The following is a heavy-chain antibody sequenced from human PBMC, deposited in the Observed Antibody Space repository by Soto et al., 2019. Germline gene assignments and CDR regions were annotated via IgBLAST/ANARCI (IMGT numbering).Heavy chain of an antibody. CDR2: IYPGDSDT. CDR3: ARGPILRYFDWLLSDDWFDP. J-gene: IGHJ5*02. CDR1: GYSFTSYW. V-gene: IGHV5-51*01. Sequence: GESLKISCKGSGYSFTSYWIGWVRQMPGKGLEWMGIIYPGDSDTRYSPSFQGQVTISADKSISTAYLQWSSLKASDTAMYYCARGPILRYFDWLLSDDWFDPWGQGTLVTISS. D-gene: IGHD3-9*01.